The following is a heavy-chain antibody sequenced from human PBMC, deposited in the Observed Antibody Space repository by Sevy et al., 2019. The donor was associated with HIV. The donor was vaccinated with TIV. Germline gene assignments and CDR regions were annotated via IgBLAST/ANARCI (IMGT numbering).Heavy chain of an antibody. D-gene: IGHD3-10*02. Sequence: GGSLRLSCAASGFTFSSYAMSWVRQAPGKGLEWVSTFSFGCGKINYADSVKGRFTIARDNSKNTLYLQMHSLRAEDTAVYYCAREGCSKPHDYWGQGTLVTVSS. CDR2: FSFGCGKI. V-gene: IGHV3-23*01. J-gene: IGHJ4*02. CDR1: GFTFSSYA. CDR3: AREGCSKPHDY.